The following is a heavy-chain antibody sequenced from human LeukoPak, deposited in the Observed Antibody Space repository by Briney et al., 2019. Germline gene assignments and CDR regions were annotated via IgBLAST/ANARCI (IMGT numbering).Heavy chain of an antibody. CDR3: ARSREGGDGAYGMDV. CDR2: IIPIFGIA. D-gene: IGHD2-21*02. J-gene: IGHJ6*02. CDR1: GGTFSSYA. Sequence: ASVKVSCKASGGTFSSYAISWVRQAPGQGLEWMGRIIPIFGIANYAQKFQGRVTITADKTTSTAYMELSSLRSEDTAVYYCARSREGGDGAYGMDVWGQGTTVTVSS. V-gene: IGHV1-69*04.